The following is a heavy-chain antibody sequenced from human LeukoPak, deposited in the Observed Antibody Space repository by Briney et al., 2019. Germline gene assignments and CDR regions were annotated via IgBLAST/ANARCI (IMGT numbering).Heavy chain of an antibody. D-gene: IGHD4-23*01. CDR2: ISDGGGTT. J-gene: IGHJ2*01. CDR1: GFTFSSYA. CDR3: AKFGGFNFPRGRYIDL. Sequence: GRSLRLSCAASGFTFSSYAMSWVRQAPGKGLEWVSVISDGGGTTYYADSVKGRFTISRDNSKTTLYLQMSSLRAEDTAVYYCAKFGGFNFPRGRYIDLWGRGTLVTVSS. V-gene: IGHV3-23*01.